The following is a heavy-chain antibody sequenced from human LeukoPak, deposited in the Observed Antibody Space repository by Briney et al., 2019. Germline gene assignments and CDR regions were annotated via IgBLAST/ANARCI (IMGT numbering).Heavy chain of an antibody. CDR1: GFTFSDYE. CDR2: ISRSDSPI. CDR3: ARRLKAATATSAFDL. Sequence: GGSLRLSCAASGFTFSDYEMNWVRQAPGKGLEWVSYISRSDSPIYYADSVKGRFTISRDNAKNSLYLQMNSLRAEDTAVYYCARRLKAATATSAFDLWGQGTMVTVSS. V-gene: IGHV3-48*03. J-gene: IGHJ3*01. D-gene: IGHD6-25*01.